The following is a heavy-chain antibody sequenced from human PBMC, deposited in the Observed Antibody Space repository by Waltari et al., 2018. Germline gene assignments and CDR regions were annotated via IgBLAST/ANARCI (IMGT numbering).Heavy chain of an antibody. Sequence: QVQLVQSGAEVKKPGSSVKVSCNASGGTFSSNAVSWVRQAPGPGLEWMGWIIPIFGTANYAQKFQGTVTITADESTSTAYMQLSSLRSEDTAVYYCASRELERRSFYHYWGQGTLVTVSS. CDR3: ASRELERRSFYHY. CDR2: IIPIFGTA. D-gene: IGHD1-1*01. CDR1: GGTFSSNA. V-gene: IGHV1-69*13. J-gene: IGHJ4*02.